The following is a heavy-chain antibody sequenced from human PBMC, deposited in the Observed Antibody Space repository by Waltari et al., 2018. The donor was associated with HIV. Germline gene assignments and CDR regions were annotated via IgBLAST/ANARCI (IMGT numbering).Heavy chain of an antibody. D-gene: IGHD3-9*01. Sequence: QVHLVQSGAEVKKPGASVKVSCKASGYTLTSYGIHWVRQDPGQRLEWMGGINAGNGNTKYSQKFQATVTITRDTSASTAYMELNSLRSEDTAVDYCARGSDWVYYYYGMDVWGQGTTVTVSS. CDR2: INAGNGNT. CDR1: GYTLTSYG. V-gene: IGHV1-3*01. CDR3: ARGSDWVYYYYGMDV. J-gene: IGHJ6*02.